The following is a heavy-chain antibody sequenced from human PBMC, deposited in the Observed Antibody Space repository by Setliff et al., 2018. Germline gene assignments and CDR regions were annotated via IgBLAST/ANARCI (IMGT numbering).Heavy chain of an antibody. CDR3: ARSGDYGSGRLSP. CDR2: IHASGST. V-gene: IGHV4-38-2*01. D-gene: IGHD3-10*01. CDR1: GYSISSGYY. Sequence: PSETLSLTCAVSGYSISSGYYWGWIRQPPGKGLEWIGYIHASGSTNYNPSLKSRVTISVDTSKNQFSLKLTSVTAADTAVYYCARSGDYGSGRLSPWGQGTLVTVSS. J-gene: IGHJ5*02.